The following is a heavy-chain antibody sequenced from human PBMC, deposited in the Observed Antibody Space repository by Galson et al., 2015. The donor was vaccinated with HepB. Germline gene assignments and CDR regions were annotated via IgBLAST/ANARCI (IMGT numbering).Heavy chain of an antibody. V-gene: IGHV3-30-3*01. D-gene: IGHD3-3*02. CDR2: ISYDGSNK. J-gene: IGHJ4*01. Sequence: SLRLSCAASGFTFSSYAMHWVRQAPGKGLEWVALISYDGSNKYYADSVKGRFTISRDNSKNTLYLQMNSLRAEDTAVYYCARECLISSIYYFDYWGHGTLVTVSS. CDR3: ARECLISSIYYFDY. CDR1: GFTFSSYA.